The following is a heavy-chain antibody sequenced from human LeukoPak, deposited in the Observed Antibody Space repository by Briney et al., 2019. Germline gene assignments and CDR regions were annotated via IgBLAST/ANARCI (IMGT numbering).Heavy chain of an antibody. Sequence: KPSETLSLTCAVYGGSFSGYQWNWIRQPPGKGLELIVEINHSGSTNYNPSLKSRVTISLDTSKNQFSLKLTSVTAADTAVYYCARYDSSGLGFDPWGQGTLVTVSS. V-gene: IGHV4-34*01. CDR3: ARYDSSGLGFDP. CDR2: INHSGST. D-gene: IGHD3-22*01. CDR1: GGSFSGYQ. J-gene: IGHJ5*02.